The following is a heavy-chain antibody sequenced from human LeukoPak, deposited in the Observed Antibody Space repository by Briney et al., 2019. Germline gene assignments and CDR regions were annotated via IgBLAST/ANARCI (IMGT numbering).Heavy chain of an antibody. J-gene: IGHJ3*02. CDR3: ARRWIAVAGIAFDI. CDR2: IYYSGST. Sequence: SETLSLTRTVSGGSISSYYWSWIRQPPGKGLEWIGSIYYSGSTYYNPSLKSRVTISVDTSKNQFSLKLSSVTAADTAVYYCARRWIAVAGIAFDIWGQGTMVTVSS. D-gene: IGHD6-19*01. V-gene: IGHV4-39*01. CDR1: GGSISSYY.